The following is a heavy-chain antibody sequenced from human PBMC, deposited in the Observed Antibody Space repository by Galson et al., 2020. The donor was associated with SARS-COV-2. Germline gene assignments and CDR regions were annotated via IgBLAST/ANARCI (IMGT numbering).Heavy chain of an antibody. V-gene: IGHV4-4*07. D-gene: IGHD3-9*01. CDR3: ASSLNHYDILTGYYYDAFDI. J-gene: IGHJ3*02. CDR1: GGSISSYY. Sequence: SETLSLTCTVSGGSISSYYWSWIRQPAGKGLEWIGRIYTSGSTNYNPSLKSRVTMSVDTSKNQFSLKLSSVTAADTAVYYCASSLNHYDILTGYYYDAFDIWGQGTMVTVSS. CDR2: IYTSGST.